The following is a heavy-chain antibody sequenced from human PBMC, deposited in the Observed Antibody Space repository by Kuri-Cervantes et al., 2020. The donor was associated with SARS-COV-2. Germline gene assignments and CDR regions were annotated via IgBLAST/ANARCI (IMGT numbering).Heavy chain of an antibody. D-gene: IGHD4-23*01. CDR3: ARSHTLYGGNSSPWDY. CDR1: GYTFTGYY. J-gene: IGHJ4*02. CDR2: IIPIFGTA. Sequence: SVKVSCKASGYTFTGYYMHWVRQAPGQGLEWMGGIIPIFGTANYAQKFQGRVTITTDESTSTAYMELRGLRSFDTAVYYCARSHTLYGGNSSPWDYWGQGTLVTVSS. V-gene: IGHV1-69*05.